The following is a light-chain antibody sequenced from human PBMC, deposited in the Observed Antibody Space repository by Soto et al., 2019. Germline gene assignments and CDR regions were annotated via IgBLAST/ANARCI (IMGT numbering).Light chain of an antibody. Sequence: SSVSASVGDRVSITCRASHDINSWLAWYQCKAGEAPKLLIYAASHLQRGVPSRFSGGGSGTFYTLTIDSLQHEDFASYYCQPGYSYPLTFGQGTRLEIE. CDR1: HDINSW. CDR3: QPGYSYPLT. CDR2: AAS. J-gene: IGKJ5*01. V-gene: IGKV1-12*01.